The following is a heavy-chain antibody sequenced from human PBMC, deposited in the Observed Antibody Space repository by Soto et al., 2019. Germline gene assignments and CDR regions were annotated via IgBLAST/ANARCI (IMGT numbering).Heavy chain of an antibody. CDR3: ASDHQYYYDSGGPLPVPS. CDR1: GFTFSSYG. D-gene: IGHD3-22*01. J-gene: IGHJ5*02. V-gene: IGHV3-33*01. Sequence: PWGSLRLSCAASGFTFSSYGMHWVRQAPGKGLEWVAVIWSDGSNKYYADSVKGRFTISRDNSKNTLYLQMNSLRAEDTAVYYCASDHQYYYDSGGPLPVPSWGQGNLVTVSA. CDR2: IWSDGSNK.